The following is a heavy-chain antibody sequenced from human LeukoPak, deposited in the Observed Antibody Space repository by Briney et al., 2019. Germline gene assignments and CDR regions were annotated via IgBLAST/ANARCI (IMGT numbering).Heavy chain of an antibody. Sequence: PSETLSLTCTVSGGSISSYYLSWIRQTAGKGLEWIGRMYSSGSNYNPSLKSRVTMSIDTSTNQLSLKLSSVTAADTAVYYCARDRLRWPKIDYWGQGTLVTVSS. J-gene: IGHJ4*02. CDR3: ARDRLRWPKIDY. CDR2: MYSSGS. V-gene: IGHV4-4*07. D-gene: IGHD4-23*01. CDR1: GGSISSYY.